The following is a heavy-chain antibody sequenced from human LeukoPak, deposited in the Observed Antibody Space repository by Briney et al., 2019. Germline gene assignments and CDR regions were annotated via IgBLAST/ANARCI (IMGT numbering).Heavy chain of an antibody. Sequence: GGSLRLSCAASGFTFDDYAMHWVRQAPGKGLEWVSGISWNSGSIGYADSVKGRFTISRDNAKNSLYLQMNSLRAEDTAVYYCARDRDYAFAYWGQGTLVTVSS. J-gene: IGHJ4*02. CDR1: GFTFDDYA. V-gene: IGHV3-9*01. CDR3: ARDRDYAFAY. CDR2: ISWNSGSI. D-gene: IGHD4-17*01.